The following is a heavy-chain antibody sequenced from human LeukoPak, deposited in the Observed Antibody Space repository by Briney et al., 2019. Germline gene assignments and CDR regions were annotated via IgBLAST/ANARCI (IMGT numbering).Heavy chain of an antibody. CDR2: ISYDGSDK. CDR3: AKVGFSEMEWLLYSDH. Sequence: TGGSLRLSCAASGFTFSVYGMHWVRQAPGKGLEWVAVISYDGSDKYYADSVKGRFTISRDNSKNTLYLQMNSLRAEGTAVYYCAKVGFSEMEWLLYSDHWGQGTLVTVSS. CDR1: GFTFSVYG. J-gene: IGHJ4*02. V-gene: IGHV3-30*18. D-gene: IGHD3-3*01.